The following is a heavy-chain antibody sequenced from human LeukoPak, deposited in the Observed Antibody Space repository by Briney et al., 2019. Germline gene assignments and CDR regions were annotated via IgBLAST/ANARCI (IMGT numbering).Heavy chain of an antibody. Sequence: SETLSLTCTVSGGSISSNNYYWGWLRQPPGKGVEWIGSIYYSGSSYYNPSLKSRLTISVDTSKNQFSLKLSSVTAADTAVYYCARQFYYYYMDVWGKGTTVTVSS. CDR1: GGSISSNNYY. CDR3: ARQFYYYYMDV. V-gene: IGHV4-39*01. CDR2: IYYSGSS. J-gene: IGHJ6*03.